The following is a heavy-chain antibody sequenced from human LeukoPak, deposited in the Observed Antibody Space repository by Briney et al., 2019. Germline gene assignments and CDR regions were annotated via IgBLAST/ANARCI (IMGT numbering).Heavy chain of an antibody. CDR1: GGSISSGGYY. V-gene: IGHV4-31*03. D-gene: IGHD3-16*02. Sequence: SETLSLTCTVSGGSISSGGYYWSWIRQHPGKGLEWIGYIYYSGSTYHNPSLKSRVTISVDTSKNQFSLKLSSVTAADTAVYYCARGPRRSRIGGVIVMFAFDIWGQGTMVTVSS. J-gene: IGHJ3*02. CDR2: IYYSGST. CDR3: ARGPRRSRIGGVIVMFAFDI.